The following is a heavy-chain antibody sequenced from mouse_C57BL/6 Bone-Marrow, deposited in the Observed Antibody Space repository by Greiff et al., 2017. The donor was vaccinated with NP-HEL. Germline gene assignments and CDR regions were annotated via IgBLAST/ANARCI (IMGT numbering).Heavy chain of an antibody. J-gene: IGHJ3*01. Sequence: QVQLQQPGAELVRPGTSVKLSCKASGYTFTSYWMHWVKQRPGQGLEWIGVIDPSDSYTNYNQKFKGKATLTVDTSSSTAYMQLSSLTSEDSAVYYCARREKGLLRHFAYWGQGTLVTVSA. CDR3: ARREKGLLRHFAY. CDR2: IDPSDSYT. V-gene: IGHV1-59*01. D-gene: IGHD1-2*01. CDR1: GYTFTSYW.